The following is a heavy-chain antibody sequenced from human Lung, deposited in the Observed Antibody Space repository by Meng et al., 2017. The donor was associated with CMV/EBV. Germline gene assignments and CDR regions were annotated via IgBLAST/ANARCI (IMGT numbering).Heavy chain of an antibody. CDR2: ITKEGTT. CDR1: GLTFSDFA. CDR3: AMGSDAYA. Sequence: EVQLLESGGGLVKPGGSLRLSCAASGLTFSDFAMTWVRQVPGQGLEWVSIITKEGTTYYAESVKGRFSITRDNFKNTVYVDMKTLRAEDTALYYCAMGSDAYAWGQGTLVTVSS. D-gene: IGHD3-16*01. V-gene: IGHV3-23*01. J-gene: IGHJ5*02.